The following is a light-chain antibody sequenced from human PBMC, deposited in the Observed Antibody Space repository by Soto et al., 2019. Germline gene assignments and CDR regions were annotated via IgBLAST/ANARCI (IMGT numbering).Light chain of an antibody. CDR1: SSNIEINH. CDR3: AAWDDTFNAQL. V-gene: IGLV1-47*01. CDR2: RSD. Sequence: QSVLTQPPSTSGTPGQRVSISCSGSSSNIEINHVSWYQQLPGTAPSLLIYRSDQRPSGVPDRFSASKSGTSASLAVSGLQSGDEAVYYCAAWDDTFNAQLFGGGTQLTVL. J-gene: IGLJ2*01.